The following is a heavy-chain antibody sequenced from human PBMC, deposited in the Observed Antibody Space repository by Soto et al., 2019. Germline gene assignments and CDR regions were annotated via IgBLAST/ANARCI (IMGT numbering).Heavy chain of an antibody. CDR2: ISDTGSSH. D-gene: IGHD2-2*01. J-gene: IGHJ4*02. V-gene: IGHV3-30*18. Sequence: GGSLRLSCVGSGFTFSSYGMHWVRQAPGKGLECVAVISDTGSSHYYAASVEGRFTISRENSKNTLSLHMDRLRVEDTAVYYCAKDRGGDCPDNSCYFGADYWGQGTPVTVSA. CDR1: GFTFSSYG. CDR3: AKDRGGDCPDNSCYFGADY.